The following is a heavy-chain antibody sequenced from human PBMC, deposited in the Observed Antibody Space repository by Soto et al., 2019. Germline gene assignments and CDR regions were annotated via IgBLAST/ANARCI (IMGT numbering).Heavy chain of an antibody. CDR2: ISGRGGAT. Sequence: EVQLLESGGGLEKVGGSLRLSCASSGFTFNTFAMSWVRQAPGKGLQWVSTISGRGGATYYADSVKGRFTISRDNSKGTLDLHMSSLKGEDTAMYYCARVGDQVGAYLSYFDSWGQGALVAVSS. V-gene: IGHV3-23*01. CDR1: GFTFNTFA. J-gene: IGHJ4*02. CDR3: ARVGDQVGAYLSYFDS. D-gene: IGHD1-26*01.